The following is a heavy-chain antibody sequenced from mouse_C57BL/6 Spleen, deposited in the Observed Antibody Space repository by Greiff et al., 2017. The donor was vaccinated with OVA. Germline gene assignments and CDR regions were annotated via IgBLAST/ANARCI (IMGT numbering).Heavy chain of an antibody. CDR2: INPSNGGT. CDR3: SRRVITTVHAMDY. Sequence: QVQLQQPGTELVKPGASVKLSCKASGYTFTSYWMHWVKQRPGQGLAWIGNINPSNGGTNYNEKFKSKATLTVDKSSSTAYMQLISLTSEDSAVYYCSRRVITTVHAMDYWGQGTSVTVSS. CDR1: GYTFTSYW. V-gene: IGHV1-53*01. J-gene: IGHJ4*01. D-gene: IGHD1-1*01.